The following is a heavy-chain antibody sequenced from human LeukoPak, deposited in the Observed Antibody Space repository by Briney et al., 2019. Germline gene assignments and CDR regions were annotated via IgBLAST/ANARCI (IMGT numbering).Heavy chain of an antibody. Sequence: PSETLSLTCTVSGYSISSGYYWGWIRQPPGQGLEWIGIIYHSGTTYYNPSLKSRVTISVDTSKNQFSLRLSSVTAADTAVYYCARAYYDFWSGYYISPTNYYMDVWGKGTTVTVSS. V-gene: IGHV4-38-2*02. CDR2: IYHSGTT. CDR3: ARAYYDFWSGYYISPTNYYMDV. CDR1: GYSISSGYY. D-gene: IGHD3-3*01. J-gene: IGHJ6*03.